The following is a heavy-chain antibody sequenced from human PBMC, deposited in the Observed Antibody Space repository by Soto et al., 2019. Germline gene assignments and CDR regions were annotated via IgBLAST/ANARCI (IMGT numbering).Heavy chain of an antibody. Sequence: SETLSLTCTVSGGSITSGGYSWSWIRQSPGQGLEWTGYIYQSGSAFYNPSLKTRATILVDRSKNQFSLNLTSVTAADAAVYYCARAFYGVDLWGQGTTVTVSS. CDR3: ARAFYGVDL. CDR1: GGSITSGGYS. V-gene: IGHV4-30-2*06. J-gene: IGHJ6*02. CDR2: IYQSGSA.